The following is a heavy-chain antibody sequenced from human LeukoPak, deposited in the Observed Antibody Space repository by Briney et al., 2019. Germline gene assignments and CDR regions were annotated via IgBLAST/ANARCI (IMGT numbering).Heavy chain of an antibody. D-gene: IGHD3-22*01. CDR2: INPNSGGT. J-gene: IGHJ4*02. CDR1: GYTFTGYY. Sequence: ASVKVSCKASGYTFTGYYMHWVRQAPGQGLEWMGWINPNSGGTNYAQKFQGRVTMTRDTSISTAYMELSRLRSDDTAVYYCARVRPYYYDSSGDYYFDYWGQGTLVTVSS. CDR3: ARVRPYYYDSSGDYYFDY. V-gene: IGHV1-2*02.